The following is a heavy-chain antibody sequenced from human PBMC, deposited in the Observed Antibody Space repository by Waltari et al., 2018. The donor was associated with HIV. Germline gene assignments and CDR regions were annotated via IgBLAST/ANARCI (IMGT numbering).Heavy chain of an antibody. D-gene: IGHD1-26*01. Sequence: QVHLVQSGAEVKKPGASVKVSCKASGSSFTAHFIHGVRQAPGHGLEWMGRINPKSGVTHSPQKFQGRVSLARDTANSTAYMDLTRLTSDDTAVYFCARGYFQNDLRGLFDLWGRGTLVTVSS. CDR2: INPKSGVT. CDR3: ARGYFQNDLRGLFDL. V-gene: IGHV1-2*06. J-gene: IGHJ2*01. CDR1: GSSFTAHF.